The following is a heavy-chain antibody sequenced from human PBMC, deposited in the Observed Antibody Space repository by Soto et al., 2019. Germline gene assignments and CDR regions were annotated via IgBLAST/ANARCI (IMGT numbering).Heavy chain of an antibody. CDR1: GGSISSYY. J-gene: IGHJ3*02. CDR2: IYYSGST. D-gene: IGHD6-19*01. CDR3: ASDTMGGGLVGAFDI. V-gene: IGHV4-59*01. Sequence: SETLSLTWTVSGGSISSYYRSWIRQPPGKGLEWIGYIYYSGSTNYNHSLKSRVTISVDTSKNQFSLKLSSVTAADTAVYYCASDTMGGGLVGAFDIWGQGTMVTVSS.